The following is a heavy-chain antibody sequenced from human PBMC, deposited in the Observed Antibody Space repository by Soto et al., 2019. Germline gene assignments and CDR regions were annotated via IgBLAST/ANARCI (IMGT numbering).Heavy chain of an antibody. J-gene: IGHJ4*02. CDR3: ATMGTPATGLYFFDY. CDR1: GFTFSSYA. V-gene: IGHV4-30-4*08. Sequence: LRLSCAASGFTFSSYAMSWIRQPPGKGLEWIGFISYSGSTYYSTSLKSRVTISVDTSKSQFSLNLSFVTAADTAVYYCATMGTPATGLYFFDYWGQGSLVTVS. CDR2: ISYSGST. D-gene: IGHD2-15*01.